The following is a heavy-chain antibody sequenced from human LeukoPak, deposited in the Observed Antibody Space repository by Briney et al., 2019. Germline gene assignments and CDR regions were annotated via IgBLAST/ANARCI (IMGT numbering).Heavy chain of an antibody. J-gene: IGHJ3*01. CDR2: IGTGGRT. D-gene: IGHD3-16*01. CDR3: AREGLGQFADL. V-gene: IGHV3-13*01. Sequence: SGGSLRLSCATSRFTVSSDDMHWVRQGPGKGLEWVSAIGTGGRTYFADVVKGGFTISRDNAKTSFYLQMNNPRAGDTAVYYCAREGLGQFADLWGQGTMVTVSS. CDR1: RFTVSSDD.